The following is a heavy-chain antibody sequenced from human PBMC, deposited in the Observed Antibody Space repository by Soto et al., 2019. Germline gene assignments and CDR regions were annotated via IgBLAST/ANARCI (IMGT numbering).Heavy chain of an antibody. V-gene: IGHV3-30*18. CDR1: GFTFSSYG. D-gene: IGHD3-3*01. J-gene: IGHJ4*02. CDR2: ISYDGSNK. CDR3: AKSWNYDFWSGYYLPGY. Sequence: GGSLRLSCAASGFTFSSYGMHWVRQAPGKGLEWVAVISYDGSNKYYADSVKGRFTISRDNSKNTLYLQMNSLRAEDTAVYYCAKSWNYDFWSGYYLPGYWGQGTLVT.